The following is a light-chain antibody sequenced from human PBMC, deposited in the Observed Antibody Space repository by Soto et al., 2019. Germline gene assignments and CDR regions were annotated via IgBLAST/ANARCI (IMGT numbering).Light chain of an antibody. CDR1: SSDVGAYNY. V-gene: IGLV2-14*01. CDR2: EVS. Sequence: QSVLTQPASVSGSPGQSITISCTGTSSDVGAYNYVSWYQQHPGKAPKLMIYEVSYRPSGVSDRFSGSKSGNTASLTVSGLQAADEADYFCKSYAGSNTYVFGSGTKLTVL. CDR3: KSYAGSNTYV. J-gene: IGLJ1*01.